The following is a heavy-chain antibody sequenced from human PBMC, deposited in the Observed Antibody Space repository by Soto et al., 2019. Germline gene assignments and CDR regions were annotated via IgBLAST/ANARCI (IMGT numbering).Heavy chain of an antibody. Sequence: EVQLLESGGGLVQPGGSLRLSCAASGFTFSSYAMSWVRQAPGKGLEWVSAISGSGGSTYYADSVKGRFTISRDNSKNTLYLQMNSLRAEDTAVYYCAKKGAGSYFIGGPTPELWGQGTLVTVSS. D-gene: IGHD1-26*01. CDR3: AKKGAGSYFIGGPTPEL. CDR1: GFTFSSYA. CDR2: ISGSGGST. J-gene: IGHJ4*02. V-gene: IGHV3-23*01.